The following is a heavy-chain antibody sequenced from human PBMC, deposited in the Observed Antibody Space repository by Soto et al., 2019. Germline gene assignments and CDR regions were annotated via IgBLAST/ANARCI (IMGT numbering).Heavy chain of an antibody. Sequence: QVQLVQSGAEVKKPGSSVKVSCKASGGTFSSYTISWVRQAPGQGLEWMGRIIPILGIANYAQKFQGRVTITADKSTSTAYMEVSSLRSEDTAVYYCARDYGDYAAFDYWGQGTLVTVSS. CDR3: ARDYGDYAAFDY. D-gene: IGHD4-17*01. CDR2: IIPILGIA. J-gene: IGHJ4*02. CDR1: GGTFSSYT. V-gene: IGHV1-69*08.